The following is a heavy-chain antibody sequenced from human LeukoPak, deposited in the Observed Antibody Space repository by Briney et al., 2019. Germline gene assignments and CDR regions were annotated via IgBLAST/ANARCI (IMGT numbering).Heavy chain of an antibody. J-gene: IGHJ4*02. CDR3: ATQGAVAGQHGSLQLDY. CDR2: TYYRSKWYN. V-gene: IGHV6-1*01. CDR1: GDSVSSNSAG. Sequence: SQTLSLTCAISGDSVSSNSAGRNWIRQSPSRGLEWLGRTYYRSKWYNDYAVSVKSRITIKPDTSKNQFSLQLNSVTPEDTAVYYCATQGAVAGQHGSLQLDYWGQGTLVTVSS. D-gene: IGHD6-19*01.